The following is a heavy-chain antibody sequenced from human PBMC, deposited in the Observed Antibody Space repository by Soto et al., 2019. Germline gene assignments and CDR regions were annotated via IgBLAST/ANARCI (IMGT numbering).Heavy chain of an antibody. CDR3: TTETTITIFGVAHRGFDY. Sequence: SVSNAWMNWVRQAPGKGLEWVGRIKSKTDGGTTDYAAPVKGRFTISRDDSKNTLYLQMNSLKTEDTAVYYCTTETTITIFGVAHRGFDYWGPGTLVTVSS. D-gene: IGHD3-3*01. CDR1: SVSNAW. CDR2: IKSKTDGGTT. J-gene: IGHJ4*02. V-gene: IGHV3-15*07.